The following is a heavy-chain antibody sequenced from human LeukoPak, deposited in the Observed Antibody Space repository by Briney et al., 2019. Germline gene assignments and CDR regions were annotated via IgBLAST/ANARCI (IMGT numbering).Heavy chain of an antibody. D-gene: IGHD5-18*01. Sequence: SVKVSCKASAATFTGYYVHWVRQAPGQGLEWIGWIVVGSGNTNYAQKFQERVTITRDMSTSTAYMELSSLRSEDTAVYYCAASTAMANFDYWGQGTLVTVSS. J-gene: IGHJ4*02. CDR1: AATFTGYY. V-gene: IGHV1-58*01. CDR2: IVVGSGNT. CDR3: AASTAMANFDY.